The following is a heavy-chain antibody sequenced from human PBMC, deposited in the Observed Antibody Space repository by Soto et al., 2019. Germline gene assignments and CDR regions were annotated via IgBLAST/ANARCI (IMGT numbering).Heavy chain of an antibody. CDR2: IYYSGSA. V-gene: IGHV4-61*01. J-gene: IGHJ6*02. Sequence: SETLFLTCTVSGDSVSSGTYYWSWIRQPPGKGLEWIGYIYYSGSANYNPSVKSRVTISIDTSKNQFSLQLSSVTAADTAVYYCARGGSTYGLDYYGMDVWGQGTTVTVSS. CDR1: GDSVSSGTYY. D-gene: IGHD5-18*01. CDR3: ARGGSTYGLDYYGMDV.